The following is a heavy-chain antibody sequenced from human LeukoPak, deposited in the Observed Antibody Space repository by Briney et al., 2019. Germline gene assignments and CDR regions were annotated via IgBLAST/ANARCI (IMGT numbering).Heavy chain of an antibody. Sequence: SETLSLTCAVYGGSFSGYYWSWIRQPPGKGLEWIGYISYSGSTNYNPSLKSRVTISVDTSKNQFSLKLSSVTAADTAVYYCTRLPSSGQTYFDYWGQGTLVTVSS. V-gene: IGHV4-59*08. CDR1: GGSFSGYY. CDR3: TRLPSSGQTYFDY. D-gene: IGHD6-19*01. J-gene: IGHJ4*02. CDR2: ISYSGST.